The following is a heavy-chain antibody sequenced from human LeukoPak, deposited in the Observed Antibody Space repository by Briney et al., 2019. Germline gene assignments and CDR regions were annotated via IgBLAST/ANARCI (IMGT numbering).Heavy chain of an antibody. J-gene: IGHJ4*02. CDR2: IDYSGST. CDR1: GGSISNYY. CDR3: ARLDYYDSSGFDY. V-gene: IGHV4-59*08. D-gene: IGHD3-22*01. Sequence: SETLSLTCTVSGGSISNYYWNWIRQPPGKGLEWIGYIDYSGSTKYNPSLKSRVTISVDTSKNQFSLKLSSVTAADTAVYYCARLDYYDSSGFDYWGQGTLVTVSS.